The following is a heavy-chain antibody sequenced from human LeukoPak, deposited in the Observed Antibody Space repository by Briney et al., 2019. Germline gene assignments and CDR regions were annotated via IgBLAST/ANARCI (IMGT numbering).Heavy chain of an antibody. V-gene: IGHV3-48*04. CDR3: ASWDHIVVVPAATTDI. J-gene: IGHJ3*02. CDR1: GFTFSSYS. D-gene: IGHD2-2*01. Sequence: GGSLRLSCAASGFTFSSYSMNWVRQAPGKGLEWVSYISSSSSTIYYANSVKGRFTISRDNAKNSLYPQMNSLRAEDTAVYYCASWDHIVVVPAATTDIWGQGTMVTVSS. CDR2: ISSSSSTI.